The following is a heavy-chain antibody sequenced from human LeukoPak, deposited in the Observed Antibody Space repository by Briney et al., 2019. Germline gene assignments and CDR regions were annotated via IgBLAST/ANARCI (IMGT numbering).Heavy chain of an antibody. D-gene: IGHD2-8*01. V-gene: IGHV4-39*07. CDR2: IYYSGSP. J-gene: IGHJ4*02. Sequence: SETLSLTCTVSGDSISSSSNYWGWIRQPPGKGLEWIGSIYYSGSPYYNASLKSRVTISVDTTKNQLSLNLSSVTAADTAVYYCSRENGAFSPFGFWGRGTLVTVPS. CDR3: SRENGAFSPFGF. CDR1: GDSISSSSNY.